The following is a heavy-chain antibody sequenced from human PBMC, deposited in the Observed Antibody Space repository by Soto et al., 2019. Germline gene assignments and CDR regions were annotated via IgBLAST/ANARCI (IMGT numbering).Heavy chain of an antibody. Sequence: GGSLRLSCAASGFTFSDYYMSWIRQAPGKGLEWVSYISSSGSTIYYADSVKGRFTISRDNAKNSLYLQMNSLRAEDTAVYYCARGYDTAMARAFYGMDVWGQGTTVTVSS. CDR3: ARGYDTAMARAFYGMDV. CDR2: ISSSGSTI. D-gene: IGHD5-18*01. V-gene: IGHV3-11*01. CDR1: GFTFSDYY. J-gene: IGHJ6*02.